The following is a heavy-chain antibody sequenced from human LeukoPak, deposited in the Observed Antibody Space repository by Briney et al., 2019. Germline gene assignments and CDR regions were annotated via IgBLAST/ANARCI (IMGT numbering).Heavy chain of an antibody. CDR2: ISSSGSTI. D-gene: IGHD5-12*01. Sequence: PGGSLRLSCAGSGFTFSSYSMNWVRQAPGKGLEWVSYISSSGSTIYYADSVKGRFTISRDNAKNSLYLQMNSLRAEDTAVYYCAKDDLRGYSGYELGGFADYWGQGTLVTVSS. V-gene: IGHV3-48*04. CDR3: AKDDLRGYSGYELGGFADY. CDR1: GFTFSSYS. J-gene: IGHJ4*02.